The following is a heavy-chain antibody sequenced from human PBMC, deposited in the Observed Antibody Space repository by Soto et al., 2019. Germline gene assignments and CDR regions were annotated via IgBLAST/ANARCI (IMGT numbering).Heavy chain of an antibody. V-gene: IGHV4-39*01. D-gene: IGHD6-13*01. CDR3: ARLSWQQLALAAFDI. Sequence: SETLSLTCTVSGGSISTTTYYWNWIRQPPGKGLEWIGNIFYSGSNYHNPSLKSRVTISVDTSKNQFSLKLSSMTAADTAVYYCARLSWQQLALAAFDIWGQGTMVTISS. CDR1: GGSISTTTYY. J-gene: IGHJ3*02. CDR2: IFYSGSN.